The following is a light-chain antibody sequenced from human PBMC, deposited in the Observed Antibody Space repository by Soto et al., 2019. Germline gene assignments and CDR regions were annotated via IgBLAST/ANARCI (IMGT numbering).Light chain of an antibody. V-gene: IGKV1-5*01. CDR1: QSISSW. Sequence: DIQMTQSPSTLSASVGDRVTITCRASQSISSWLAWYQQKPGKAPQLLIYDASSLQSGVTSRFSGSGSGTEFTLTISSLQPDDFAPYYCQQYNSYPYTFCQGTKLQIK. CDR3: QQYNSYPYT. J-gene: IGKJ2*01. CDR2: DAS.